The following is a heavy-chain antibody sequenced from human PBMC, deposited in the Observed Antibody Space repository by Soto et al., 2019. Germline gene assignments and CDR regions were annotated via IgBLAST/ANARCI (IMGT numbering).Heavy chain of an antibody. V-gene: IGHV3-23*01. Sequence: PGGSLRLSCAASGFTFRGYAMIWVRQAPGKGLEWVSTIGNSGASTKYADSVRGRFTISRDNSKNTLYLQMNSLRAEDAAVYYCAKTEQWLIAYFDYWGQGTLVTVS. J-gene: IGHJ4*02. CDR3: AKTEQWLIAYFDY. D-gene: IGHD6-19*01. CDR2: IGNSGAST. CDR1: GFTFRGYA.